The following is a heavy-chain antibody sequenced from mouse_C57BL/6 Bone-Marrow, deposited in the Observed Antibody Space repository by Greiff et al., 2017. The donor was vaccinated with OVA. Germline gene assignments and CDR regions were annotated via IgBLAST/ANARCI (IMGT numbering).Heavy chain of an antibody. CDR1: GYSITSGYY. J-gene: IGHJ3*01. D-gene: IGHD2-3*01. Sequence: EVKLQESGPGLVKPSQSLSLTCSVTGYSITSGYYWNWIRQFPGNKLEWMGYISYDGRNNYNPSLKNRISITRDTSKNQFFLKLNSVTTEDTATYYCARSGDGYYSAWFAYWGQGTLVTVSA. V-gene: IGHV3-6*01. CDR3: ARSGDGYYSAWFAY. CDR2: ISYDGRN.